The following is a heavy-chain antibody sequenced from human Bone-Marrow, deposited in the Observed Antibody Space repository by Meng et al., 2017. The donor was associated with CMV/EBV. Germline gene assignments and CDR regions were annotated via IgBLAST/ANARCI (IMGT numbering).Heavy chain of an antibody. CDR2: ISGSGGST. CDR1: GFTFSSYA. V-gene: IGHV3-23*01. J-gene: IGHJ4*02. D-gene: IGHD6-13*01. CDR3: ARGRNFFAARSIAAPDY. Sequence: GGSLRLSCAVSGFTFSSYAMSWVRQAPGKGLEWVSAISGSGGSTYYADSVKGRFTISRDNSKNTLYLQMNSLRAEDTAVYYCARGRNFFAARSIAAPDYWGQGPLVPVSS.